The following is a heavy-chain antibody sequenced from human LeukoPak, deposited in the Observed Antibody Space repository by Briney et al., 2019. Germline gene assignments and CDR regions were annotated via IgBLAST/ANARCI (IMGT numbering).Heavy chain of an antibody. CDR3: ARDFQPTY. CDR2: IHYSGST. V-gene: IGHV4-61*01. CDR1: GGSVNSDNSH. J-gene: IGHJ4*02. Sequence: SETLSLTCTVSGGSVNSDNSHWSWIRQPPGKELEWIGYIHYSGSTNYNPSLKSRVTISVDTSKNQFSLKLSSVTAAGTAVYYCARDFQPTYWGQGTLVTVSS.